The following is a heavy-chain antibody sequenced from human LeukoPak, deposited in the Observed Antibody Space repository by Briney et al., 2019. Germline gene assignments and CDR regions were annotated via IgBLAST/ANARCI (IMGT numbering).Heavy chain of an antibody. CDR2: ISDTGDNI. D-gene: IGHD2-21*01. Sequence: GGSLRLSCAASGFTFSGYAMKWVRQAPGKGLEWVSGISDTGDNIYYADSVKSRFTISRDNSKNTLYLQMNNLRAEDTAVYYCAKDYPPIVVIDWGQGTLVTVSS. CDR3: AKDYPPIVVID. V-gene: IGHV3-23*01. J-gene: IGHJ4*02. CDR1: GFTFSGYA.